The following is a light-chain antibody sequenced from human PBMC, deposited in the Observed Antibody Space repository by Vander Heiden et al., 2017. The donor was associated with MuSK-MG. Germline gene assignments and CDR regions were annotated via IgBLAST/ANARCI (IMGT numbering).Light chain of an antibody. Sequence: DIQMTQSTSSLSASVGDRVTITCRASQGIRNDLAWLQQKPGKAPQRLMYGTSILQGGVPSRFSGSGSGTQFTLTISSLQPEDVATYYCLQHNTYPWTFGQGTRVEMK. V-gene: IGKV1-17*01. CDR3: LQHNTYPWT. J-gene: IGKJ1*01. CDR1: QGIRND. CDR2: GTS.